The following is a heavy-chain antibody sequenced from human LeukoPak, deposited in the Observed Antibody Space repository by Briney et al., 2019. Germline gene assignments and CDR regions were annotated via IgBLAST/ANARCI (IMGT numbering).Heavy chain of an antibody. CDR2: TSYSGST. J-gene: IGHJ2*01. D-gene: IGHD3-9*01. V-gene: IGHV4-59*01. CDR3: GRRTYYDTLTGYTYWYFDL. CDR1: GGSISSYY. Sequence: SETLSLTCTVSGGSISSYYWSWIRQPPGKRLEWIGYTSYSGSTDYNPSLKSRVTMSVDTSKNQFSLKLSSVTAADTAVYYCGRRTYYDTLTGYTYWYFDLWGRGTLATVSS.